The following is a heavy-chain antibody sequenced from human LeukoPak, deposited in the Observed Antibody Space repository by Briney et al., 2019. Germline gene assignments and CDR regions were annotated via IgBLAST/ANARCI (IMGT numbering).Heavy chain of an antibody. Sequence: GGSLRLSCAASGFTVSSNYMSWVRRAPGKGLEWVSVIYSGGSTYYADSVKGRFTISRDNSKKTLYLQMNSLRAEDTAVYYSARDGGGYYDRSAGAFDTWGQGTMVTVSS. V-gene: IGHV3-53*01. J-gene: IGHJ3*02. CDR2: IYSGGST. CDR3: ARDGGGYYDRSAGAFDT. CDR1: GFTVSSNY. D-gene: IGHD3-22*01.